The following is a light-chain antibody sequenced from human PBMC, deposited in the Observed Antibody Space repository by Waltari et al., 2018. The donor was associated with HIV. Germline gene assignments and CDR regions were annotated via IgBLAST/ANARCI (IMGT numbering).Light chain of an antibody. V-gene: IGLV2-14*03. CDR3: SSYTATKILV. CDR1: NSDIGTYNY. Sequence: QSALTQPASVSGSPGQSITISCTGTNSDIGTYNYVSWYQQQSGNAPRLLISEVNNRPSGVSNRFSGSQAGNTASLSISGLQAEDEGKYYCSSYTATKILVFGGGTDVTVL. J-gene: IGLJ2*01. CDR2: EVN.